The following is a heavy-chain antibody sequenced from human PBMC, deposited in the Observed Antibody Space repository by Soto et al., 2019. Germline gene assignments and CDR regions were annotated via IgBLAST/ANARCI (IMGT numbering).Heavy chain of an antibody. V-gene: IGHV3-23*01. D-gene: IGHD2-15*01. J-gene: IGHJ5*01. CDR2: ISTSGGSGTT. CDR1: GFTFTNNA. CDR3: AKNSGGSSYLSVDS. Sequence: PGGSLRLSCSASGFTFTNNAMTWVRQAPGKGLEWVSVISTSGGSGTTFYAGSVKGRFTISRDDSKNTLYLQMNNLRAEDTAVYYCAKNSGGSSYLSVDSWGQGTLVTVSS.